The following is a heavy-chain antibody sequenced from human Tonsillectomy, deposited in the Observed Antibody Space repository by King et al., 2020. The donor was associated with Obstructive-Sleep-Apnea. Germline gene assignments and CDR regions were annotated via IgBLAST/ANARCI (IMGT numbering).Heavy chain of an antibody. D-gene: IGHD3-9*01. V-gene: IGHV4-31*03. CDR2: IYYSGST. Sequence: VQLQESGPGLVKPSQTLSLTCTVSGGSISSGGYYWSWIRQHPGKGLEWIGYIYYSGSTYYNPSLKSRVTISVDTSKNQFSLKLSSVTAADTAGYYCEGDTEEGLRYFDWLSHAFDIWGQGTMVTVSS. CDR3: EGDTEEGLRYFDWLSHAFDI. J-gene: IGHJ3*02. CDR1: GGSISSGGYY.